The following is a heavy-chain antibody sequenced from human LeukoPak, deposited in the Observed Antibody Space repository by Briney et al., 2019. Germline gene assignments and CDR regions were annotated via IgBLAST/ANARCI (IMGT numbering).Heavy chain of an antibody. J-gene: IGHJ4*02. CDR2: ISYDGSNK. Sequence: GRSLRLSCAASGFTFSSYGMHWVRQAPGKGLEWVAVISYDGSNKYYADSVKGRFTISRDNSKNTLYLQMNSLRAEDTAVYYCARGGSSWEFDYWGQGTLVTVSS. CDR3: ARGGSSWEFDY. CDR1: GFTFSSYG. V-gene: IGHV3-30*03. D-gene: IGHD6-13*01.